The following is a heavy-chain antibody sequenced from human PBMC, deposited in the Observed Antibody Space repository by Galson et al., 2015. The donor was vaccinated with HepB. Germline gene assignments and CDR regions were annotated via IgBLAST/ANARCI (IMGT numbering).Heavy chain of an antibody. CDR1: GGSISSSSYY. CDR2: IYYSGST. D-gene: IGHD6-13*01. J-gene: IGHJ4*02. CDR3: ASPGYSSLPFDY. Sequence: ETLSLTCTVSGGSISSSSYYWGWIRQPPGKGLEWIGSIYYSGSTYYNPSLKSRVTISVDTSKNQFSLKLSSVTAADTAVYYCASPGYSSLPFDYWGQGTLVTVSS. V-gene: IGHV4-39*01.